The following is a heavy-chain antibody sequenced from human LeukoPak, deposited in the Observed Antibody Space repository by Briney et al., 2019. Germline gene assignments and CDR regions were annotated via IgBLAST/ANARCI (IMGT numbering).Heavy chain of an antibody. V-gene: IGHV1-46*01. CDR2: INPSGGST. CDR1: GYIFTSYN. D-gene: IGHD1-26*01. CDR3: ARDNSVGETAWWFDP. J-gene: IGHJ5*02. Sequence: GASVKVSCKASGYIFTSYNINWVRQAPGQGLEWRGMINPSGGSTNYAQKFQGRVTMTRDTSTSTDYMELSSLTSDETAVYYCARDNSVGETAWWFDPWGQGTLVTVSP.